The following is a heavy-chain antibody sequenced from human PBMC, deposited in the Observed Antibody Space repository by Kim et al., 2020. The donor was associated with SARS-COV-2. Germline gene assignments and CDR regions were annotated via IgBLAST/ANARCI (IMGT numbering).Heavy chain of an antibody. CDR3: AKVAKRWVRGVIDY. Sequence: GGSLRLSCAASGFTFGDYAMHWVRQAPGKGLEWVSGISWNGGSIGYADSVKGRFTISRDNAKNSLYLQMNSLRAEDTALYYCAKVAKRWVRGVIDYWGQGTLVTVSS. J-gene: IGHJ4*02. CDR1: GFTFGDYA. CDR2: ISWNGGSI. D-gene: IGHD3-10*01. V-gene: IGHV3-9*01.